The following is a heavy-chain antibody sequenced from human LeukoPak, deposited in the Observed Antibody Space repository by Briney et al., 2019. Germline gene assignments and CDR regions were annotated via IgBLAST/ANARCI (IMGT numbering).Heavy chain of an antibody. J-gene: IGHJ4*02. V-gene: IGHV4-34*01. D-gene: IGHD1-14*01. Sequence: SETLSLTCAVYGGSFSGYYWSWIRQPPGKGLEWIGEINHSGSTNYNPSLKSRVTISVDTFKNQFSLKLSSVTAADTAVYYCAREKNRTPRNYYFDYWGQGTLVTVSS. CDR2: INHSGST. CDR3: AREKNRTPRNYYFDY. CDR1: GGSFSGYY.